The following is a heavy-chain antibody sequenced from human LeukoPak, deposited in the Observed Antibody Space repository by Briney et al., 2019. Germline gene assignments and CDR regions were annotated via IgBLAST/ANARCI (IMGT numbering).Heavy chain of an antibody. J-gene: IGHJ4*02. CDR3: ARDTRWGGEDFDY. V-gene: IGHV3-7*04. CDR2: IKQDGSEK. Sequence: GGSLRLSCAAFGFTFSSYWMSWVRQDPGKGLEWVANIKQDGSEKYYVDSVKGRFTISRDNAKNSLYLQMNSLRVEDTAVYYCARDTRWGGEDFDYWGQGTLVTVSS. CDR1: GFTFSSYW. D-gene: IGHD2-2*01.